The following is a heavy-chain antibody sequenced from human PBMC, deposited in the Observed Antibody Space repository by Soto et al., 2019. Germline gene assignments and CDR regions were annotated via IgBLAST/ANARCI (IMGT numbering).Heavy chain of an antibody. CDR3: AREVPEAYYYYYMDV. CDR2: INAGNGNT. V-gene: IGHV1-3*01. CDR1: GYTFTGNA. J-gene: IGHJ6*03. Sequence: ASVKVSCKASGYTFTGNAMHWLRQAPGQRLEWMGWINAGNGNTKYSQKFQGRVTITRDTSASTAYMELSSLRSEDTAVYYCAREVPEAYYYYYMDVWGKGTTVTVSS.